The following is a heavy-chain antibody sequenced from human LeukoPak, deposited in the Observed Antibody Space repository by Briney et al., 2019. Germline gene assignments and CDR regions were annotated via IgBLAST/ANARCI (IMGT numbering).Heavy chain of an antibody. J-gene: IGHJ4*02. CDR2: INSDGSST. V-gene: IGHV3-74*01. D-gene: IGHD2-2*01. Sequence: PGGSLILSCAASGFTFSSYAMSWVRQAPGKGLVWVSRINSDGSSTSYADSVKGRFTISRDNAKNTLYLQMNSLRAEDTAVYYCARDGYCSSTSCYYFDYWGQGTLVTVSS. CDR3: ARDGYCSSTSCYYFDY. CDR1: GFTFSSYA.